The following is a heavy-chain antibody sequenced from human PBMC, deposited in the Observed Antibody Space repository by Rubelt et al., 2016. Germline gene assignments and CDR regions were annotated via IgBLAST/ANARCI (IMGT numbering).Heavy chain of an antibody. CDR2: ISAYNGNT. CDR3: ARDLPPFRRYNWNFPLDY. J-gene: IGHJ4*02. V-gene: IGHV1-18*01. CDR1: GYTFTSYG. D-gene: IGHD1-7*01. Sequence: QVQLVQSGAEVKKPGASVKVSCKASGYTFTSYGISWVRQAPGHGLEWMGWISAYNGNTNYAQKPHGIVTMTTNTSTSTAYMELRGLRSDDTAVYYCARDLPPFRRYNWNFPLDYWGQGTLVTVSS.